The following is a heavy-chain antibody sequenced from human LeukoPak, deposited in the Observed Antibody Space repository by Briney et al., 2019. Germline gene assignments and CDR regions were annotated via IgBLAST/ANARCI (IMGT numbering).Heavy chain of an antibody. Sequence: SGTLSLTCTVSGGSITSYYWSWIRQPAGKGLQWIGRIYTSGSTNCNPSLKSRVTMSLDTSRNQFSLKLSSVTAADTAVYYCAREGKSFAPRGYCSGGSCYPPRYMDVWGKGTTVTVSS. J-gene: IGHJ6*03. CDR3: AREGKSFAPRGYCSGGSCYPPRYMDV. D-gene: IGHD2-15*01. CDR1: GGSITSYY. V-gene: IGHV4-4*07. CDR2: IYTSGST.